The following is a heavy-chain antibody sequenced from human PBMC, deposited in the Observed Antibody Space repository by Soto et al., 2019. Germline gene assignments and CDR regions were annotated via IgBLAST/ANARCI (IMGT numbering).Heavy chain of an antibody. J-gene: IGHJ1*01. CDR1: GGSISSYY. CDR3: ASTPATYCGGDCYSIFQH. CDR2: IYYSGST. D-gene: IGHD2-21*01. Sequence: SETLSLTCTVSGGSISSYYWSWIRQPLGKGLEWIGYIYYSGSTNYNPSLKSRVTISVDTSKNQFSLKLSSVTAADTAVYYCASTPATYCGGDCYSIFQHWGQGTLVTVSS. V-gene: IGHV4-59*08.